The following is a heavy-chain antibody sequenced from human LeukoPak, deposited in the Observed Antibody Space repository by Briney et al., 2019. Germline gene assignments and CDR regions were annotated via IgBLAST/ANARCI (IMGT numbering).Heavy chain of an antibody. J-gene: IGHJ4*02. CDR1: GYTFTGYY. D-gene: IGHD3-10*01. CDR2: INPNSGGT. Sequence: AASVKVSCKASGYTFTGYYMHWVRQAPGQGLERMGWINPNSGGTNYAQKFQGRVTMTRDTSISTAYMELSRLRSDDTAVYYCTRAMVRGVIKGGGIAYWGQGTLVTVSS. V-gene: IGHV1-2*02. CDR3: TRAMVRGVIKGGGIAY.